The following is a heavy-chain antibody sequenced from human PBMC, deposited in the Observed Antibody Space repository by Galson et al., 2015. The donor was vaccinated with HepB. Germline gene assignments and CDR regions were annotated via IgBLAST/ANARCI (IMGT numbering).Heavy chain of an antibody. CDR3: TRRGDY. J-gene: IGHJ4*02. Sequence: LSLTCTVSGGSISAKYYCWGWIRQPPGKGLEWIGSIYYSGSTHYSPSLESRVTISIDTSKNQFSLKLSSVTAADTAVYYCTRRGDYWGQGTPVTVSS. CDR1: GGSISAKYYC. V-gene: IGHV4-39*01. CDR2: IYYSGST.